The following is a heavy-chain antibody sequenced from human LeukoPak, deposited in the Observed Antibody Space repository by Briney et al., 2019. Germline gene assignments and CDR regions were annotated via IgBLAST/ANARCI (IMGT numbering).Heavy chain of an antibody. CDR1: GFTFSDYY. J-gene: IGHJ4*02. D-gene: IGHD1/OR15-1a*01. CDR2: ISSSGSTI. CDR3: ARVRTRLANYFDY. V-gene: IGHV3-11*04. Sequence: GGSLRLSCAASGFTFSDYYMSWIRQAPGKGLEWVSYISSSGSTIYYADSVKGRFTISRDNAKNSLYLQMNSLRAEDTAVYYCARVRTRLANYFDYWGQGTLVTVSS.